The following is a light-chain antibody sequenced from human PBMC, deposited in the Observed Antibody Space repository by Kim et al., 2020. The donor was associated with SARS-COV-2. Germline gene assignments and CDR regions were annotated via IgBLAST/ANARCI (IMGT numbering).Light chain of an antibody. Sequence: SASIGDRVVITCRTSRSVSNWLAWYQQNPGKGPNLLIFEASTLESGVPSRFRGRGSGTEFTLTITSLLPEDFATYYCQQYEDSPYSFGQGTKLEIK. CDR2: EAS. CDR3: QQYEDSPYS. V-gene: IGKV1-5*01. CDR1: RSVSNW. J-gene: IGKJ2*03.